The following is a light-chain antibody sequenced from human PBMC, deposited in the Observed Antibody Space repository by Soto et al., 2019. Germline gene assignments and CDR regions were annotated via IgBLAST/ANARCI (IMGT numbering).Light chain of an antibody. V-gene: IGKV3-20*01. CDR3: KQYGDSPAT. CDR1: QSVSSSY. J-gene: IGKJ3*01. Sequence: EIVLTQSPGTLSLSPGERATLSCRASQSVSSSYLAWYQQKPGQAPRLLIYGAFNRATGIPDRFSGSGSGTDFPLTFSRLEPEDFAVYYCKQYGDSPATFGPGTKVDIK. CDR2: GAF.